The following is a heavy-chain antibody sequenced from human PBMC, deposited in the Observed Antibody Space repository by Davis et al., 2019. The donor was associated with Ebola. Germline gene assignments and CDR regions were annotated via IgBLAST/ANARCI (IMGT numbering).Heavy chain of an antibody. CDR3: ARDLGAAAGNGDY. V-gene: IGHV1-18*01. CDR2: ISAYNGNT. D-gene: IGHD6-13*01. CDR1: GYTFTSYG. Sequence: ASVKVSCKASGYTFTSYGISWVRQAPGQGLEWMGWISAYNGNTNYAQKLQGRVTITADKSTSTAYMELNSLRSEDTAVYYCARDLGAAAGNGDYWGQGTLVTVSS. J-gene: IGHJ4*02.